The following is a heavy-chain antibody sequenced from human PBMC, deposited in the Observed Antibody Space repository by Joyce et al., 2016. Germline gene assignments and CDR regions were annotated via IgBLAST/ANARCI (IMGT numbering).Heavy chain of an antibody. CDR1: GGAFSNFT. J-gene: IGHJ6*02. D-gene: IGHD1-14*01. Sequence: QVLLVQSGATVKRPGSSLRVSCKSSGGAFSNFTVNWVRQAPGQRLEWMGGIIPFFGAAKYAEHFQGRVTLTADLSTRTAYMDLSSLTSSDTAVYYCARGGTSSDHYFFYTFDVWGPGTTVIVSS. CDR3: ARGGTSSDHYFFYTFDV. V-gene: IGHV1-69*12. CDR2: IIPFFGAA.